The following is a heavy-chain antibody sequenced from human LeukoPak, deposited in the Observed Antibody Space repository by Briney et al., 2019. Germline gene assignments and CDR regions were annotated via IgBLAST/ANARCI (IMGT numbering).Heavy chain of an antibody. CDR2: IIPIFGTA. CDR1: GGTFSSYA. J-gene: IGHJ5*02. Sequence: SVKVSCKASGGTFSSYAISWVRQAPGQGLEWMGGIIPIFGTANYAQKFQGRVTITTDESTSTAYMELSSLRSEDTAVYYCARSRTSIAARPGWFDPWGQGTLVTVSS. D-gene: IGHD6-6*01. V-gene: IGHV1-69*05. CDR3: ARSRTSIAARPGWFDP.